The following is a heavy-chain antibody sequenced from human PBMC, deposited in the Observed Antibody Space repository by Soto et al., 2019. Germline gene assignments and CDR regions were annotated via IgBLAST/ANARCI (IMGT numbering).Heavy chain of an antibody. V-gene: IGHV3-30*18. CDR2: MSHDGNGR. J-gene: IGHJ4*02. CDR1: GFDFGSFG. Sequence: PGGSLRLSCAASGFDFGSFGIHWVRQAPGRGLDWVAVMSHDGNGRKYADSVKGRFAISRDNSKDTLYLQMYSLRPDDTAIYYCAKAVEKQQLDYNIDYWGQGSLVTVSS. D-gene: IGHD6-13*01. CDR3: AKAVEKQQLDYNIDY.